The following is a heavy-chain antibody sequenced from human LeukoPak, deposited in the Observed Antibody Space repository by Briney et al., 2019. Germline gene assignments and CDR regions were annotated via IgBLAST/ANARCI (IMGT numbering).Heavy chain of an antibody. V-gene: IGHV3-23*01. CDR3: AEGARITETTVAPVV. Sequence: GASLRLSCAATGFIFSSYAMTWVRQAPGKGLEWVSVSGSGDNTFYADSVKDRFTISRDNSKNTLYLQINNLRAEDTAVYYCAEGARITETTVAPVVWGRGTTVTVSS. D-gene: IGHD1-7*01. CDR1: GFIFSSYA. CDR2: SGSGDNT. J-gene: IGHJ6*02.